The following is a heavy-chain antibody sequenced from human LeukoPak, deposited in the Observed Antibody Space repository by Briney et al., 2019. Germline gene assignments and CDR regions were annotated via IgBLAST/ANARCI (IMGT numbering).Heavy chain of an antibody. D-gene: IGHD6-13*01. CDR1: GGSINSSSHY. CDR3: ARGRKQQLIRTAFNWFDP. Sequence: KPSETLSLTCTVSGGSINSSSHYRGWIRQPPGKGLEWIGSIYYSGSTYYNPSLKSRVTISVDTSKNQFSLTLSSVTAADTAVYYCARGRKQQLIRTAFNWFDPWGQGTLVTVSS. CDR2: IYYSGST. V-gene: IGHV4-39*01. J-gene: IGHJ5*02.